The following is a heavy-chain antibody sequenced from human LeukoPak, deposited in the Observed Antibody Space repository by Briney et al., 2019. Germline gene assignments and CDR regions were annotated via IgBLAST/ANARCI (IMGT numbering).Heavy chain of an antibody. V-gene: IGHV4-28*03. D-gene: IGHD3-10*01. CDR3: ARDTAYRVVRGVIPNWAFDY. CDR2: IYYSGST. CDR1: GYSISSSNW. J-gene: IGHJ4*02. Sequence: SETLSLTCAVSGYSISSSNWWGWIRQPPGKGLEWIGYIYYSGSTYYNPSLKSRVTISVDTSKNQFSLKLSSVTAADTAVYYCARDTAYRVVRGVIPNWAFDYWGQGTLVTVSS.